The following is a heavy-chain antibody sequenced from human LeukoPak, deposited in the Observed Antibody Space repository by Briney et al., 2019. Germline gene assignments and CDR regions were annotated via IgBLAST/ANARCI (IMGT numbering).Heavy chain of an antibody. CDR2: ISGSGGST. D-gene: IGHD2-15*01. Sequence: GGSLRLSCAASGFTFSSYAMSWVRQAPGKGLEWVSAISGSGGSTYYADSVKGRFTISRDNSKNTLYLQMNSLRAEDTAVYYCAKGVRWSCSGGSCYFDYWSQGTLVTVSS. CDR1: GFTFSSYA. J-gene: IGHJ4*02. V-gene: IGHV3-23*01. CDR3: AKGVRWSCSGGSCYFDY.